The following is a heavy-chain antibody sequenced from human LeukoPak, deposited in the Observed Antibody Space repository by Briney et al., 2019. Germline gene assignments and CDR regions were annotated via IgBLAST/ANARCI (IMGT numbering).Heavy chain of an antibody. V-gene: IGHV3-7*01. Sequence: GGSLRLSCAASGFMFSSYWMAWVRQAPGKGLEWVANIKEDGSDKNYVVSMKGRFTISRDNAKNSVYLQMNSLRAEDTAMYYCARGSGRISIFGVPYWGQGTLVTVSS. CDR3: ARGSGRISIFGVPY. D-gene: IGHD3-3*01. CDR1: GFMFSSYW. J-gene: IGHJ4*02. CDR2: IKEDGSDK.